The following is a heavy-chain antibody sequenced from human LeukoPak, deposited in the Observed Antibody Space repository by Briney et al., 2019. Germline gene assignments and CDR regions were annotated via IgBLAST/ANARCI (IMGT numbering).Heavy chain of an antibody. CDR2: ISPSGHSI. CDR3: AKDPRDSSSWQTWFDP. Sequence: PGGSLRLSCAASGFTFSSYSMNWVRQAPGRGLEWFASISPSGHSIWHADSVKGRLTISRDNVKDSLYLQMNSLRAEDTAVYYCAKDPRDSSSWQTWFDPWGQGTLVTVSS. V-gene: IGHV3-21*04. D-gene: IGHD6-13*01. J-gene: IGHJ5*02. CDR1: GFTFSSYS.